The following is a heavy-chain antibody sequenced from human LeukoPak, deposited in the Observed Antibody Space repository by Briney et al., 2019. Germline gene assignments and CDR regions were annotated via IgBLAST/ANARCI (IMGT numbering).Heavy chain of an antibody. D-gene: IGHD6-13*01. CDR2: INHSGST. CDR1: GGSFSGYY. V-gene: IGHV4-34*01. J-gene: IGHJ5*02. CDR3: ARAPAIAEGFDP. Sequence: PSETLSLTCAVYGGSFSGYYWSWIRQPPGKGLEWIGEINHSGSTNYNPSLMSRVTISVDTSKNQFSLKLSSVTAADTAVYYCARAPAIAEGFDPWGQGTLVTVSS.